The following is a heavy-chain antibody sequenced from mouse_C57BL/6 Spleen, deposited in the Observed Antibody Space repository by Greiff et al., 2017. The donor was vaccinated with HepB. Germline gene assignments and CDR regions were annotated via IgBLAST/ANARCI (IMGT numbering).Heavy chain of an antibody. CDR3: ARRDGSDGYYPFDY. J-gene: IGHJ2*01. Sequence: QVQLKESGPELVKPGASVKISCKASGYTFTDYYINWVKQRPGQGLEWIGWIYPGSGNTKYNEKFKGKATLTVDTSSSTAYMQLSSLTSEDSAVYFCARRDGSDGYYPFDYWGQGTTLTVSS. CDR1: GYTFTDYY. CDR2: IYPGSGNT. D-gene: IGHD2-3*01. V-gene: IGHV1-84*01.